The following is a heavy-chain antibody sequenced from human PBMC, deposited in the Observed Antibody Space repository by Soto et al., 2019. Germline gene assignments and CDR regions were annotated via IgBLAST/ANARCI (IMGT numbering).Heavy chain of an antibody. D-gene: IGHD2-2*01. CDR2: ISTYNGNT. V-gene: IGHV1-18*01. J-gene: IGHJ5*02. CDR3: ARGVVVPAATGKSWFDP. Sequence: GASVKVSCKASGYTFTSKGITWVRQAPGQGLEWMGWISTYNGNTNYAQKLQGRVIMTTDTSMNTVYMELRSLRSDDTAVYYCARGVVVPAATGKSWFDPWGQGTLVTVSS. CDR1: GYTFTSKG.